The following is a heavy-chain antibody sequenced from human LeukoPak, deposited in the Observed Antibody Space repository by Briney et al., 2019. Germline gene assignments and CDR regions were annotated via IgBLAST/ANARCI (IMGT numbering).Heavy chain of an antibody. CDR1: GFTFSSFA. V-gene: IGHV3-23*01. D-gene: IGHD1-26*01. CDR3: AKMRGHPREAYYFDS. Sequence: GGSLRLSCAASGFTFSSFAVGWVRQAPGKGLEWVSSIDNGGTTYYAGSVKGRFTISRDNSKNALYLQVNSLRAEDTAVYYCAKMRGHPREAYYFDSWGQGALVTVSS. J-gene: IGHJ4*02. CDR2: IDNGGTT.